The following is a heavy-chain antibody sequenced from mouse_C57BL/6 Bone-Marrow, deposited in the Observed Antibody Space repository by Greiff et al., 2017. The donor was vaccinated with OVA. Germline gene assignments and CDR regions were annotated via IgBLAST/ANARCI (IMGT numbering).Heavy chain of an antibody. D-gene: IGHD1-1*01. Sequence: VQLQQSGPELVKPGASVKISCKASGYTFTDYYMNWVKQSHGKSLEWIGDINPNNGGTSYNQKFKGKATLTVDKSSRTAYMARRSLTSEDSAVYYCARPLDYYGSSYGYFDVWGTGTTVTVSS. CDR1: GYTFTDYY. J-gene: IGHJ1*03. CDR3: ARPLDYYGSSYGYFDV. CDR2: INPNNGGT. V-gene: IGHV1-26*01.